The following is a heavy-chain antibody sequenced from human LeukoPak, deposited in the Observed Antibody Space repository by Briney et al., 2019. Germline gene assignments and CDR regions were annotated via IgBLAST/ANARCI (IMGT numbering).Heavy chain of an antibody. V-gene: IGHV1-18*01. CDR1: GYSFTKFG. J-gene: IGHJ5*02. CDR2: IHNGNT. D-gene: IGHD1-26*01. Sequence: VASVKVSCKASGYSFTKFGISWVRQAPGRGLEWVGWIHNGNTKYAQSLQGRVTMTTDTSTSTAYMELRSLISDDTAVYYCARGSSGTEGFDPWGQGTLVTVSS. CDR3: ARGSSGTEGFDP.